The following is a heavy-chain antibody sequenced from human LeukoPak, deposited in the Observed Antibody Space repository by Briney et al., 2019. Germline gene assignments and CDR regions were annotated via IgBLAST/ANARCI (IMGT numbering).Heavy chain of an antibody. CDR1: GFTFSSYE. Sequence: PGGSLRLSCAASGFTFSSYEMNWVRQAPGKGLEWVSYISSSGSTIYYADSVKGRFTISRDNAKNSLYLQMNSLRAEDTAVYYCARQPYSSGSYFDYWGQGTLVTVSS. CDR2: ISSSGSTI. CDR3: ARQPYSSGSYFDY. D-gene: IGHD6-19*01. V-gene: IGHV3-48*03. J-gene: IGHJ4*02.